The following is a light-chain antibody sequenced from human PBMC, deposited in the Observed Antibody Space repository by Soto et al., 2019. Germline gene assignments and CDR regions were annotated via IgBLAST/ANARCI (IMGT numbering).Light chain of an antibody. V-gene: IGKV1-33*01. CDR2: DAS. CDR3: QQYNNLPPLT. Sequence: DIPMTQSPSSLSASVGDRVTITCQASQDIRNYLNWYQQKPGKAPKLLIYDASNLERGVPSRFSGSGSGTDFIFTISSLQPEDIATYYCQQYNNLPPLTFGQGTRLDIK. CDR1: QDIRNY. J-gene: IGKJ5*01.